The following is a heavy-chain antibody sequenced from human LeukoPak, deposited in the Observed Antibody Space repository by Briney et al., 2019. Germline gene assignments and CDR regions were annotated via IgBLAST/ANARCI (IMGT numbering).Heavy chain of an antibody. D-gene: IGHD3-10*02. CDR2: ISSSSSTI. CDR1: GFTFSSYC. CDR3: ARVVVRGDDY. V-gene: IGHV3-48*01. Sequence: TGGSVRLSCAASGFTFSSYCMNWVRQAPGKGLEWVSYISSSSSTIYYADSVKGRFIISRDNAKNSLYLQMNSLRAEDTAVYYCARVVVRGDDYWGQGTLVTVSS. J-gene: IGHJ4*02.